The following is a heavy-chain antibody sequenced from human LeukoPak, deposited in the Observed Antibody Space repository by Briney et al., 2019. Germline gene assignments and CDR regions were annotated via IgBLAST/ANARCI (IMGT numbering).Heavy chain of an antibody. D-gene: IGHD6-19*01. CDR2: IYYSGST. Sequence: SETLSLTCTVSGGSISSSSYYWGWIRQPPGKGLEWIGSIYYSGSTYHNPSLKSRVTISVDTSKNQFSLKLSSVTAADTAVYYCARPSTDSSGWYYFDYWGQGTLVTVSS. CDR1: GGSISSSSYY. J-gene: IGHJ4*02. CDR3: ARPSTDSSGWYYFDY. V-gene: IGHV4-39*01.